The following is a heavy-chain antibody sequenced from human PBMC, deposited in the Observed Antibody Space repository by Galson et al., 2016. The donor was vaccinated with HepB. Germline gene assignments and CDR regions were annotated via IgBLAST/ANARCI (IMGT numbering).Heavy chain of an antibody. V-gene: IGHV5-51*01. Sequence: QSGAEVKKPGESLRISCQGSGYSFTNDWIVWVRQMPGKGLEWMGSIYPGDSDTKYHPSFQGQVTMSADRSINTAYLQWSSLKASDTAIYYCARRGPGSYDVLGGSEYFDYWGQGTLVTVSS. CDR2: IYPGDSDT. CDR1: GYSFTNDW. D-gene: IGHD3-9*01. J-gene: IGHJ4*02. CDR3: ARRGPGSYDVLGGSEYFDY.